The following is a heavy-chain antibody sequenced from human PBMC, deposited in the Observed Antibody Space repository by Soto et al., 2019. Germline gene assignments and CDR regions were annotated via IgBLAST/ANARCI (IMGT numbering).Heavy chain of an antibody. Sequence: QVQLVESGGGVVQPGRSLKLSCTTYGFTFSLYGMHWVRQAPGKGLEWLAVISFDAKNIYYADSVKGRFTISRDNSKTTLFLQMSHLRADDTAVYFCAKGSQAAAVLDHWGQGALVTVAS. CDR3: AKGSQAAAVLDH. D-gene: IGHD6-25*01. CDR2: ISFDAKNI. J-gene: IGHJ4*02. CDR1: GFTFSLYG. V-gene: IGHV3-30*18.